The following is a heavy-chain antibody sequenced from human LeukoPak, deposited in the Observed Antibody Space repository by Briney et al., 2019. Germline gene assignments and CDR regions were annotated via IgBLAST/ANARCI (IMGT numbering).Heavy chain of an antibody. V-gene: IGHV3-21*01. J-gene: IGHJ4*02. CDR2: TSTSSIYI. CDR1: GFTFSSNS. D-gene: IGHD1-14*01. Sequence: GGSLRLSCSASGFTFSSNSMNWVRQAPGKGLEWVSSTSTSSIYIYYADSVKGRFTISRDNARKSLYLEMNSLRAEDTAVYYCARGTLNIPGEQGAFDYWGQGTLVTVSS. CDR3: ARGTLNIPGEQGAFDY.